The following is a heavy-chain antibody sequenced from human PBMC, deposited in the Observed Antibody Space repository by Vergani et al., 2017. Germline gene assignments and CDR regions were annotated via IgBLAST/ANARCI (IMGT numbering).Heavy chain of an antibody. D-gene: IGHD3-22*01. CDR3: ASEGYYDSSGYYDY. J-gene: IGHJ4*02. CDR2: IYSGGST. Sequence: EVQLVESGGGLVQPGGSLRLSCAASGFTVSSNYMSWVRQAPGKGLEWVLVIYSGGSTDYADSVKGRFTISRDNSKTTLYLQMNSLRAEDTAVYYCASEGYYDSSGYYDYWGQGTLVTVSS. V-gene: IGHV3-66*01. CDR1: GFTVSSNY.